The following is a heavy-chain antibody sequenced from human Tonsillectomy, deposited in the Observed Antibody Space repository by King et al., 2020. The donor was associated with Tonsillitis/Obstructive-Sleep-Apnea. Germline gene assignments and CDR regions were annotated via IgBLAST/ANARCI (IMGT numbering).Heavy chain of an antibody. Sequence: HVQLQESGPGLVKPSETLSLTCTVSGGSISSYYWSWIRQPPGKGLEWIGYIYYSGSTNYNLSLKSRVTISVDTSKNQFSLKLSSVTAADTAVYYCARDSRRYDFWSGYYISGWFDPWGQGTLVTVSS. D-gene: IGHD3-3*01. CDR2: IYYSGST. J-gene: IGHJ5*02. CDR1: GGSISSYY. CDR3: ARDSRRYDFWSGYYISGWFDP. V-gene: IGHV4-59*01.